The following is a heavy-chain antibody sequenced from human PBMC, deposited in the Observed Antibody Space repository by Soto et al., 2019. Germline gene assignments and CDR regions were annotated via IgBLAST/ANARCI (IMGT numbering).Heavy chain of an antibody. J-gene: IGHJ4*02. D-gene: IGHD3-22*01. CDR2: ISSSTFSI. V-gene: IGHV3-48*02. CDR1: GFTFSSYG. CDR3: ARARRGSAVIGHFDF. Sequence: PXGSLRLSCSAAGFTFSSYGMTWVRQAPGKGLEWVSYISSSTFSIYYADSVKGRFTVSRDNAKNSLFLQMNSLRDEDTAVYFCARARRGSAVIGHFDFWGQGTLVTVSS.